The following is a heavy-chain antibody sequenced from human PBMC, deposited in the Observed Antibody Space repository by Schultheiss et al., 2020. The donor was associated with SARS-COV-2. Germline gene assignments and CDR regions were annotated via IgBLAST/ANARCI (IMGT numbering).Heavy chain of an antibody. Sequence: GESLKISCAASGFTLSNYGMNWVRQAPGKGLEWVSGSSGSGSSTYYEDSVKGRFTISKDNSKNTVFLQMNSLTAEDTAVYFCAKDWSPTAMVTWYLDQWGQGTLVTVSS. J-gene: IGHJ4*02. V-gene: IGHV3-23*01. CDR2: SSGSGSST. CDR1: GFTLSNYG. CDR3: AKDWSPTAMVTWYLDQ. D-gene: IGHD5-18*01.